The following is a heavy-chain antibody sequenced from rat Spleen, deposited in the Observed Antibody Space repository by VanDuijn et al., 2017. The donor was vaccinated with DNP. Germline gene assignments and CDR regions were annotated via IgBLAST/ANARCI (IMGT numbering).Heavy chain of an antibody. V-gene: IGHV5-20*01. CDR1: GFTFSNYG. CDR3: TTEPSLITTTGY. CDR2: ISYDGGST. Sequence: EVQLVESGGGLVQPGRSMKLSCAASGFTFSNYGMAWVRQAPKKGLEWVAYISYDGGSTYYRDSVKGRFTISRDNAKSTLYLQMDSLRSEDTATYYCTTEPSLITTTGYWGQGVMVTVSS. D-gene: IGHD1-10*01. J-gene: IGHJ2*01.